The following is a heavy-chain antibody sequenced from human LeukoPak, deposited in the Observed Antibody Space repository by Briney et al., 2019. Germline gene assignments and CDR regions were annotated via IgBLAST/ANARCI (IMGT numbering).Heavy chain of an antibody. V-gene: IGHV3-43*02. CDR1: GLPIADFA. J-gene: IGHJ4*02. CDR2: ISGDGVST. Sequence: GGSLRLSCVASGLPIADFAMHWVRQAPGKGLALVSLISGDGVSTFYADSVKGRFSISRDNSKNSLSLEMNSLRTEDTAMYYCARESGKFDYWGQGTLVAVSS. CDR3: ARESGKFDY.